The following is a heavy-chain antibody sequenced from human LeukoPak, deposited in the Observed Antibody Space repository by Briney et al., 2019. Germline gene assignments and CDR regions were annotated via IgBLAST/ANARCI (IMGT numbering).Heavy chain of an antibody. J-gene: IGHJ4*02. CDR2: ISRSSSTI. D-gene: IGHD6-6*01. CDR1: GFTFSSYS. CDR3: ARGWLGSSSEGFGY. Sequence: GGSLRLSCAASGFTFSSYSMNWVRQAPGKGLEWVSYISRSSSTIYYADSVKGRFTISRDNAKNSLYLQMNSLRAEDTAVYYCARGWLGSSSEGFGYWGQGTLVTVSS. V-gene: IGHV3-48*01.